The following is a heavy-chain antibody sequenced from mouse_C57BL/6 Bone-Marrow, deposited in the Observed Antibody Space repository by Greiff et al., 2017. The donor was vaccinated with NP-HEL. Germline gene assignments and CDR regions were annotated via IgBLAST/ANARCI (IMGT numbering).Heavy chain of an antibody. CDR1: GYTFTSYW. Sequence: VQLQQPGAELVKPGASVKLSCKASGYTFTSYWMHWVKQRPGRGLEWIGRIDPNSGGTKYNEKFKSKATLTVDKTASTAYMQLSSLTSEDSAVYYCARRGVLRPPYCFDYWGQGTTLTVSS. CDR2: IDPNSGGT. J-gene: IGHJ2*01. CDR3: ARRGVLRPPYCFDY. D-gene: IGHD1-2*01. V-gene: IGHV1-72*01.